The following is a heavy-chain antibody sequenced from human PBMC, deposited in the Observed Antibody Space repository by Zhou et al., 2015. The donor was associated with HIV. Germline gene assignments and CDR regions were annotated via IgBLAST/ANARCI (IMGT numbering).Heavy chain of an antibody. CDR2: IIPIFGTA. CDR3: ARGSLYYDSSGYYSGYFQH. J-gene: IGHJ1*01. V-gene: IGHV1-69*12. D-gene: IGHD3-22*01. Sequence: QVQLVQSGAEVKKPGSSVKVSCKASGGTFSSYAISWVRQAPGQGLEWMGGIIPIFGTANYAQKFQGRVTITADESTSTAYMELSSLRSEDTAVYYCARGSLYYDSSGYYSGYFQHWGQGTLVTVSS. CDR1: GGTFSSYA.